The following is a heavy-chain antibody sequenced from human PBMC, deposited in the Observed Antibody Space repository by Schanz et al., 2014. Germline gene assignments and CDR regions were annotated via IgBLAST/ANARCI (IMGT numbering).Heavy chain of an antibody. CDR3: AKQIHYDILTVARN. Sequence: EVQLVESGGGLVQPGGSLRLSCAASGFTLSNSDMHWVRQAPGKGLEWVSGISGSGGSTYYADSVKGRFTISRDNSKTTLSLQMDSLRAEDTAVYYCAKQIHYDILTVARNWGQGTLVTVSS. J-gene: IGHJ4*02. CDR1: GFTLSNSD. CDR2: ISGSGGST. D-gene: IGHD3-9*01. V-gene: IGHV3-23*04.